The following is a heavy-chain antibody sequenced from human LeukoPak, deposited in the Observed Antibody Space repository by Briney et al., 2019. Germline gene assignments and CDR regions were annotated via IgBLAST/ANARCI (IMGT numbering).Heavy chain of an antibody. CDR2: IKQDGSEK. J-gene: IGHJ4*02. Sequence: NIKQDGSEKYYVDSVKGRFTISRDNAKNSLYLQMNSLRAEDTAVYYCARSGAIAAAGTPYWGQGTLVTV. D-gene: IGHD6-13*01. V-gene: IGHV3-7*04. CDR3: ARSGAIAAAGTPY.